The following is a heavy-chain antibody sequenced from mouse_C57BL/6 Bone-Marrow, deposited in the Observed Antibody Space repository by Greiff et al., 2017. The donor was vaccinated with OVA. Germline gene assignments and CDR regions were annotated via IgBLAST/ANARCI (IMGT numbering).Heavy chain of an antibody. CDR3: ARNGYYRYYYAMDY. V-gene: IGHV5-6*02. J-gene: IGHJ4*01. CDR1: GFTFSSYG. Sequence: EVKLVESGGDLVKPGGSLKLSCAASGFTFSSYGMSWVRQTPDKRLEWVATISSGGSYTYYPDSVKGRFTISRDNAKNTLYLQMSSLKSEDTAMYYCARNGYYRYYYAMDYWGQGTSVTVSS. CDR2: ISSGGSYT. D-gene: IGHD2-3*01.